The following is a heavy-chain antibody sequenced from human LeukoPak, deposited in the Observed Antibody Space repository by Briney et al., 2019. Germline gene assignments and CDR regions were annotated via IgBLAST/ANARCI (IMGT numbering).Heavy chain of an antibody. CDR3: ARGPVVVVAATGGGDAFDI. CDR2: IIPILGIA. V-gene: IGHV1-69*04. J-gene: IGHJ3*02. Sequence: ASVKVSCKASGGTFSSYAISWVRQAPGQGPEWMGRIIPILGIANYAQKFQGRVTITADKSTSTAYMELSSLRSEDTAVYYCARGPVVVVAATGGGDAFDIWGQGTMVTVSS. CDR1: GGTFSSYA. D-gene: IGHD2-15*01.